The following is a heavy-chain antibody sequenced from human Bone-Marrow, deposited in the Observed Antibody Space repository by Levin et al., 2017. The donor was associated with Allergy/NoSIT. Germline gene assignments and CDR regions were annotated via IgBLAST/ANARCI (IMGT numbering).Heavy chain of an antibody. J-gene: IGHJ4*02. CDR3: ARGKSYCGGDCYRY. Sequence: GGSLRLSCAASGFTFSSYWMHWVRQAPGKGLVWVSRINSDGSSTSYADSVKGRFTISRDNAKNTLYLQMNSLRAEDTAVYYCARGKSYCGGDCYRYWGQGTLVTVSS. V-gene: IGHV3-74*01. CDR1: GFTFSSYW. D-gene: IGHD2-21*02. CDR2: INSDGSST.